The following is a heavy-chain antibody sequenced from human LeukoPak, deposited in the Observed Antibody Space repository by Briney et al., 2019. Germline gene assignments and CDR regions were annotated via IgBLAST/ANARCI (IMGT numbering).Heavy chain of an antibody. J-gene: IGHJ6*03. D-gene: IGHD3-10*01. V-gene: IGHV3-48*03. Sequence: GGSLRLSCAASGFTFSSYEMNWVRQAPGKGLEWVSYISSSGSTIYYADSVKGRFTISRDNAKNSLYLQMNSLRAEDTAVYYCARGGYGSGNYFPMDVWGKGTTVTVSS. CDR2: ISSSGSTI. CDR3: ARGGYGSGNYFPMDV. CDR1: GFTFSSYE.